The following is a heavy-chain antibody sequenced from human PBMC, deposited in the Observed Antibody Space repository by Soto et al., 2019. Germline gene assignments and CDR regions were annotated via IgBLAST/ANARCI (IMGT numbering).Heavy chain of an antibody. CDR1: GGTFSSYA. J-gene: IGHJ6*02. CDR3: AREYYDFWSGYYTYYYYGMDV. CDR2: IIPIFGTA. V-gene: IGHV1-69*13. D-gene: IGHD3-3*01. Sequence: SVKVSCKASGGTFSSYAISWVRQAPGQGLEWMGGIIPIFGTANYAQKFQGRVTITADESTSTAYMELRSLRSEDTAVYYCAREYYDFWSGYYTYYYYGMDVWGQGTTVTVSS.